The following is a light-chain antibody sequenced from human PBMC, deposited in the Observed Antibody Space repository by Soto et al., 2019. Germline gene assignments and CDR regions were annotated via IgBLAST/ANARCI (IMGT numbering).Light chain of an antibody. CDR1: QSVSSN. CDR3: QQYNNWPPWT. V-gene: IGKV3-15*01. Sequence: EIVMTQSPATVSVSPGERATLSCRASQSVSSNLAWYQQKPGQAPRLLIYATSSRATGVPTRFSGSGSGTDFTLTISSLQSEDFAVYYCQQYNNWPPWTFGQGTKVDIK. CDR2: ATS. J-gene: IGKJ1*01.